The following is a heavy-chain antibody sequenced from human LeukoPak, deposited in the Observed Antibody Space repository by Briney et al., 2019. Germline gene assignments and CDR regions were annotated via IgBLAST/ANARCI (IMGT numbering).Heavy chain of an antibody. CDR2: ISAYNGNT. J-gene: IGHJ4*02. D-gene: IGHD3-22*01. V-gene: IGHV1-18*01. Sequence: ASVNVSCKASGYTFTSYGISWVRQAPGQGLEWMGWISAYNGNTNYAQKLQGRVTMTTDTSTSTAYMELRSLRSDDTAVYYCAQTRGGDYYDSSGYSTLSYWGQGTLVTVSS. CDR1: GYTFTSYG. CDR3: AQTRGGDYYDSSGYSTLSY.